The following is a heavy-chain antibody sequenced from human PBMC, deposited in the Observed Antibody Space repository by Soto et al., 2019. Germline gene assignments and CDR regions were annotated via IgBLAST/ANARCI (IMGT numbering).Heavy chain of an antibody. CDR3: AKIYDFWSRHHDSFDV. Sequence: QLFESGGGLVQPGGSLRLSCVASGFSFGRYAMTWVRQAPGKGLEWVSGTSGNGGDTYYVDSVKGRFTITRDNPKNTLYLQMNSLRVKDTAIYYCAKIYDFWSRHHDSFDVWGQGTAVTVSS. CDR2: TSGNGGDT. V-gene: IGHV3-23*01. D-gene: IGHD3-3*01. J-gene: IGHJ3*01. CDR1: GFSFGRYA.